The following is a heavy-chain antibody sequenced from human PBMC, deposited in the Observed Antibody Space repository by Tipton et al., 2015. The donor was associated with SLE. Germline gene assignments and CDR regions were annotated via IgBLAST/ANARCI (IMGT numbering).Heavy chain of an antibody. J-gene: IGHJ3*02. CDR1: GGSFSGYY. CDR3: ARDRGSGSYYTHDAFDI. D-gene: IGHD3-10*01. CDR2: INHSGST. Sequence: TLSLTCAVYGGSFSGYYWSWIRQPPGKGLEWIGEINHSGSTNYNPSLKSRVTISVDTSKNQFSLKLSSVTAADTAVYYCARDRGSGSYYTHDAFDIWGQGTMVTVSS. V-gene: IGHV4-34*01.